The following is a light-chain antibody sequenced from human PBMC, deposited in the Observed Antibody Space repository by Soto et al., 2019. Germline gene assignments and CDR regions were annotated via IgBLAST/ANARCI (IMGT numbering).Light chain of an antibody. J-gene: IGKJ4*01. CDR2: WAS. V-gene: IGKV4-1*01. Sequence: DIVMTQSPDSLAVSLGERATINCKSSQSVLLSSNNKNYLAWYQQKPGQPPKLLIYWASTRESGVPDRFSGSGSRTDFTLTISSLQAEDVAVYYCQQYSSTPLTFGGGTKVEIK. CDR3: QQYSSTPLT. CDR1: QSVLLSSNNKNY.